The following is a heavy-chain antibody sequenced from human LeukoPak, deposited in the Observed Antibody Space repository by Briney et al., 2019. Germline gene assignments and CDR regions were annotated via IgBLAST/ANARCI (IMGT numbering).Heavy chain of an antibody. V-gene: IGHV4-31*03. Sequence: SETLSLTCTVSGGSISSGGYYWSWIRQHPGKGLEWIGYIYYSGSTYYNPSLKSRVTISVDTSKNQFSLRLSSVTAADTAVYYCARDSTGYLVIDYWGQGTLVTVSS. CDR3: ARDSTGYLVIDY. CDR2: IYYSGST. J-gene: IGHJ4*02. CDR1: GGSISSGGYY. D-gene: IGHD3-9*01.